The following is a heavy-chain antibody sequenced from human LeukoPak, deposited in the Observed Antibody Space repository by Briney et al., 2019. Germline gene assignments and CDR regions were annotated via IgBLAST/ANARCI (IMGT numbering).Heavy chain of an antibody. J-gene: IGHJ5*02. D-gene: IGHD3-10*01. Sequence: SETLSLTCTVSGGSISSYYWSRIRQPPGKGLEWIGYIYYSGSTNYNPSLKSRVTISVDTSKNQFSLKLSSVTAADTAVYYCARVGYYGSGLGWFDPWGQGTLVTVSS. V-gene: IGHV4-59*01. CDR3: ARVGYYGSGLGWFDP. CDR2: IYYSGST. CDR1: GGSISSYY.